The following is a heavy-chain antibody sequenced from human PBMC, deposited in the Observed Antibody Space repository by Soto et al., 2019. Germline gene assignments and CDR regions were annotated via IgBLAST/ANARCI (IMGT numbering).Heavy chain of an antibody. CDR2: ISSDGSST. V-gene: IGHV3-74*01. D-gene: IGHD2-2*01. CDR1: GFTLSNYW. Sequence: EVQLVESGGGLVQPGGSLRLSCAASGFTLSNYWMHWARQAPGKGLVWVSRISSDGSSTNYADSVKGRFTISRDNAKSTLHLQMNSLRAEDTAVYYCARVPYCSSSSCYSYFVSWGQGTLVTVSS. CDR3: ARVPYCSSSSCYSYFVS. J-gene: IGHJ4*02.